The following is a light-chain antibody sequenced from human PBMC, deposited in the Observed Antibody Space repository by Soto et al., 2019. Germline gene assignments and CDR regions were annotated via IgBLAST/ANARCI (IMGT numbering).Light chain of an antibody. Sequence: EIVLTQSPGTLSLSPGERATLSCRASQSVSDSYLAWYQQKPGQAPRLFIYASSRATGIPDRFSGSGSGTDFLLTIRRREPEDCAVYYWQHYGTSALFGPGTKVDIK. CDR1: QSVSDSY. CDR3: QHYGTSAL. V-gene: IGKV3-20*01. J-gene: IGKJ3*01. CDR2: AS.